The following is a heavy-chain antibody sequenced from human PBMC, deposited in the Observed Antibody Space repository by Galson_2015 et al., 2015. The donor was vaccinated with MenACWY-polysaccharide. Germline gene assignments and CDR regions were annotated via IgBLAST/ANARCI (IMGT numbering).Heavy chain of an antibody. D-gene: IGHD4-17*01. V-gene: IGHV4-34*01. CDR1: GGSFSGYY. CDR3: ARGSATVTTIWFDP. J-gene: IGHJ5*02. CDR2: INHSGST. Sequence: SLTCAVYGGSFSGYYWSWVRQPPGKGLEWIGEINHSGSTNYNPSLKSRVTISVDTSKNQFSLKLSSVTAADTAVYYCARGSATVTTIWFDPWGQGTLVTVSS.